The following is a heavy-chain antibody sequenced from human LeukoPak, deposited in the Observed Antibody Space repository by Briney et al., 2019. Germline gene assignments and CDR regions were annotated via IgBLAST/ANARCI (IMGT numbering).Heavy chain of an antibody. Sequence: SETLSLTCTVSGGSINNYYWSWIRQPAGKGLEWIGLIYSSGSTSYNPSLKSRVTISVDTSKNQFSLKLSSVTAADTAVYYCAKHYMGSYYNRGLDYWGQGTLVTVSS. V-gene: IGHV4-4*07. CDR1: GGSINNYY. CDR2: IYSSGST. D-gene: IGHD3-10*01. CDR3: AKHYMGSYYNRGLDY. J-gene: IGHJ4*02.